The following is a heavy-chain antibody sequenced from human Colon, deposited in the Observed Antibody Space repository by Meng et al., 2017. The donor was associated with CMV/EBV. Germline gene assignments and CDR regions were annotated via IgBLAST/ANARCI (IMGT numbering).Heavy chain of an antibody. Sequence: GGSLRLSCVASGFTFSNFWMNWVRQAPGKGLEWVSAISGSGGSTYYADSVKGRFTISRDNSKNTLYLQMNSLRAEDTAVYYCAKDSSSSSWPYYFDYWGQGTLVTVSS. J-gene: IGHJ4*02. CDR2: ISGSGGST. CDR1: GFTFSNFW. V-gene: IGHV3-23*01. D-gene: IGHD6-13*01. CDR3: AKDSSSSSWPYYFDY.